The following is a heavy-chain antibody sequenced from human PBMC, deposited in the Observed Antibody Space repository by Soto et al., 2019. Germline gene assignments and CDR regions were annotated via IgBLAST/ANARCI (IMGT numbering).Heavy chain of an antibody. CDR2: IKSETDGGTT. V-gene: IGHV3-15*07. D-gene: IGHD2-8*01. CDR3: TTLRVYSTCWDDH. Sequence: EVQLVESGGGLVKSGGSLRLSCAASGFTFSNAWMNWVRQAPGKGLEWVGRIKSETDGGTTDYAAPVKGRFTISRADSKNTLYLQMNSLKTEATAVYYCTTLRVYSTCWDDHWGQGTLVTVS. CDR1: GFTFSNAW. J-gene: IGHJ1*01.